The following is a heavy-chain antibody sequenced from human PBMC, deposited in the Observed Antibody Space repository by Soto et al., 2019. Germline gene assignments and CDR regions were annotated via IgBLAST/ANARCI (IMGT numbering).Heavy chain of an antibody. J-gene: IGHJ6*02. Sequence: ASVKVSCKASGYTLTTYIIQWVRQAPGQSLEWMGWINAGSGDTRYSEKFHDRVTITSDRSASTGYMELSSLRSEDTGVYYCATMVRGGMIVDGNGLDVWGQGTTVTVSS. CDR1: GYTLTTYI. V-gene: IGHV1-3*01. D-gene: IGHD3-10*01. CDR2: INAGSGDT. CDR3: ATMVRGGMIVDGNGLDV.